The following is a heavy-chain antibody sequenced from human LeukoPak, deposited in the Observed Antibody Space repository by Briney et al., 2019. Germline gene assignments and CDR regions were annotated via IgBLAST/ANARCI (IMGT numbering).Heavy chain of an antibody. V-gene: IGHV4-38-2*02. Sequence: SETLSLTCTVSGYSISSGYYWGWIRQPPGKGLEWIGSIYHSGSTYYNPSLKSRVTISVDTSKNQFSLKLSSVTAADTAVYYCARAKGSGSYIDPWGQGTLVTVSS. CDR3: ARAKGSGSYIDP. J-gene: IGHJ5*02. D-gene: IGHD3-10*01. CDR2: IYHSGST. CDR1: GYSISSGYY.